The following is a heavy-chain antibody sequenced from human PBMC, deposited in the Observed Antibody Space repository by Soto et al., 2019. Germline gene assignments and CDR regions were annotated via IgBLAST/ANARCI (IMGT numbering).Heavy chain of an antibody. Sequence: QVQLQESGPGLVKPSETLSLTCTVSGGSISSYYWSWIRQPPGKGLEWIGYIYYSGSTNYNPSLKSRVTISVDTSKNQFSLKLSSVTAADTAVYYCARDRGDDFWSGYYREEGSDYYYYMDVWGKGTTVTVSS. CDR1: GGSISSYY. CDR2: IYYSGST. CDR3: ARDRGDDFWSGYYREEGSDYYYYMDV. J-gene: IGHJ6*03. V-gene: IGHV4-59*01. D-gene: IGHD3-3*01.